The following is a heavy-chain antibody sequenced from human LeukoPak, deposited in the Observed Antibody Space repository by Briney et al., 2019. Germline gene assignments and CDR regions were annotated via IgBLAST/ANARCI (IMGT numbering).Heavy chain of an antibody. Sequence: GGSLRLSCAASGFTVSSNYMSWVRQAPGKGLEWVSVIYSGGSTYYADSVKGRFTISRDNSKNTLYLQMNSLRAEDTAVYYCATGRPRDAFVIWGQGTMVTVSS. CDR3: ATGRPRDAFVI. J-gene: IGHJ3*02. CDR2: IYSGGST. CDR1: GFTVSSNY. V-gene: IGHV3-66*01.